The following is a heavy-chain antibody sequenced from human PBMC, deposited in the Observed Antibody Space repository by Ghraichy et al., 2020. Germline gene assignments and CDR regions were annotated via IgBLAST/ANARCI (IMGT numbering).Heavy chain of an antibody. Sequence: GGSLRLSCAASGFTFSSSWMTWVRQAPGKGLEWVAHIKEDGSQTNYVDSVKGRFSISRDNAKNSLYQQMNSLRAEDTAMYYCARDRGWFWFDSWGQGTLVIVSA. CDR1: GFTFSSSW. CDR3: ARDRGWFWFDS. J-gene: IGHJ5*01. D-gene: IGHD2-15*01. V-gene: IGHV3-7*01. CDR2: IKEDGSQT.